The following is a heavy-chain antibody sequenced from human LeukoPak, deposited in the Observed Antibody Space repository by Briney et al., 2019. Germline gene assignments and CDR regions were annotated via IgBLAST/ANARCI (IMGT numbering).Heavy chain of an antibody. D-gene: IGHD2-21*02. Sequence: ASVKVSCKASGYTFTDYYMHWVRQAPGQGLEWLGWMSASSGNTGYAQKFQGRVSMTRATSISTAYLELSSLTFEDTAVYYCARTPPKGDIDYWGQGTLVTVSS. J-gene: IGHJ4*02. CDR1: GYTFTDYY. CDR3: ARTPPKGDIDY. CDR2: MSASSGNT. V-gene: IGHV1-8*02.